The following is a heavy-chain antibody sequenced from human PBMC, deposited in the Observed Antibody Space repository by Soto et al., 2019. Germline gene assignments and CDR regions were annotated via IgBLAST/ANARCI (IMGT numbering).Heavy chain of an antibody. CDR2: ISSSSSYI. J-gene: IGHJ6*02. V-gene: IGHV3-21*01. D-gene: IGHD4-17*01. CDR3: ARDHYGDRENYYYGMDV. CDR1: GFTFSSYS. Sequence: EVQLVESGGGLVKPGGSLRLSCAASGFTFSSYSMNWVRQAPGKGLEWVSSISSSSSYIYYADSVKGRFTISRDNAKNSLYLQMNSLRAEDTAVYYCARDHYGDRENYYYGMDVWGQGTTVTVSS.